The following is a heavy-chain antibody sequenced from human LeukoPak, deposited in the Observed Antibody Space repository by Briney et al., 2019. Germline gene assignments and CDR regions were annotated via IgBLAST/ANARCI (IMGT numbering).Heavy chain of an antibody. V-gene: IGHV3-7*01. J-gene: IGHJ3*02. CDR1: GFTFSSYW. CDR2: IKLDGSEK. CDR3: ARASSGWQKDAFDI. Sequence: GGCLRLSCAASGFTFSSYWMSSVRQAPGEGMEWVAYIKLDGSEKYYVDSVKGRFTISRDNAKKLQYLQVNGLRAEDTAVYCCARASSGWQKDAFDIWGQGTMVTVSS. D-gene: IGHD6-19*01.